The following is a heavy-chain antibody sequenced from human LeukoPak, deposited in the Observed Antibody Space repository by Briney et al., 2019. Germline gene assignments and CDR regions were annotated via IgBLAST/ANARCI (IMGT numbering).Heavy chain of an antibody. CDR2: IYHSGST. D-gene: IGHD4-17*01. V-gene: IGHV4-38-2*02. J-gene: IGHJ4*02. Sequence: PSETLSLTCTVSGYSISSGYYWGWIRQPPGKGLEWIGSIYHSGSTYYNPSLKSRVTISVDTSKNRFSLKLSSVTAADTAVYYCARLTHYGNYFDYWGQGTLVTVSS. CDR1: GYSISSGYY. CDR3: ARLTHYGNYFDY.